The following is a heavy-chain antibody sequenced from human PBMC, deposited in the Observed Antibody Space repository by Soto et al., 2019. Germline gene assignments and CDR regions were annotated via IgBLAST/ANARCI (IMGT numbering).Heavy chain of an antibody. J-gene: IGHJ6*02. D-gene: IGHD2-15*01. CDR2: IDYSGNT. V-gene: IGHV4-30-4*01. Sequence: SETLSLTCTVSGDSITNSDYYWNWIRQSPGKGLEWIASIDYSGNTYYNPSLKSRVVISADTSKNLFSLKLRSVTAADTALYLCGRDGRCHCGRGCWGQLTTVIV. CDR1: GDSITNSDYY. CDR3: GRDGRCHCGRGC.